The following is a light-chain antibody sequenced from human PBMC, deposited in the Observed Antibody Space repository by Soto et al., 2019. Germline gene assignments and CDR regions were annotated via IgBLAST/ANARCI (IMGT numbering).Light chain of an antibody. CDR1: NIGSKS. V-gene: IGLV3-21*02. J-gene: IGLJ1*01. Sequence: SYELTQSPSVSVAPGQTVSITCGGYNIGSKSVHWYQQKPGQAPVLVIYDDHDRPSGIPERFSGSNSGNTATLTITRVEAGDEADYYCQVWDSSSDHYVFAAGTKV. CDR3: QVWDSSSDHYV. CDR2: DDH.